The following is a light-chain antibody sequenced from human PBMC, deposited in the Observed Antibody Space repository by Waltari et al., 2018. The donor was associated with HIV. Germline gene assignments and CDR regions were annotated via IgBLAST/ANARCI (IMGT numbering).Light chain of an antibody. Sequence: QSALTQPASVSGSPGQSITISCTGPSSDVGGYNYVSWYQQHPGKAPKLMIYEVSNRPSGVSNRVSGSKSGNTASLTISGLQAEDEADYYCSSYTSSSTRVVFGGGTKLTVL. CDR2: EVS. CDR1: SSDVGGYNY. V-gene: IGLV2-14*01. CDR3: SSYTSSSTRVV. J-gene: IGLJ2*01.